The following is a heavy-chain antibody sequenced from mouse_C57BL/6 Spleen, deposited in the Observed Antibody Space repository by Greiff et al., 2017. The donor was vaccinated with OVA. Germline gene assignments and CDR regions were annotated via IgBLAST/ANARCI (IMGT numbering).Heavy chain of an antibody. V-gene: IGHV5-16*01. D-gene: IGHD2-14*01. CDR2: INYDGSST. J-gene: IGHJ1*03. CDR1: GFTFSDYY. Sequence: EVQLVESEGGLVQPGSSMKLSCTASGFTFSDYYMAWVRQVPEKGLEWVANINYDGSSTYYLDSLKSRFIISRDNAKNILYLQMSSLKSEDTATYYCARDEGVRDWYFDVWGTGTTVTVSS. CDR3: ARDEGVRDWYFDV.